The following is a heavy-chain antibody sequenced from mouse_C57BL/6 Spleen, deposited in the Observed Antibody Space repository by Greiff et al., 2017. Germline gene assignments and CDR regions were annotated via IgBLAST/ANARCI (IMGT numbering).Heavy chain of an antibody. J-gene: IGHJ1*03. D-gene: IGHD1-1*01. CDR3: ARGNYYGSSYLYWYFDV. Sequence: QVQLQQSGPELVKPGASVKISCKASGYAFSSSWMNWVKQRPGKGLEWIGRIYPGDGDTNYNGKFKGKATLTADKSSSTAYMQLSSLTSEDSAVXFCARGNYYGSSYLYWYFDVWGTGTTVTVSS. CDR1: GYAFSSSW. CDR2: IYPGDGDT. V-gene: IGHV1-82*01.